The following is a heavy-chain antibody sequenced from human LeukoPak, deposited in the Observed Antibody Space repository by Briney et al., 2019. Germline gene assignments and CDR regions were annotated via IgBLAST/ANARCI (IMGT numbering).Heavy chain of an antibody. J-gene: IGHJ2*01. V-gene: IGHV4-59*01. Sequence: SETLSLTCTVSGGSISSYYWSWIRQPPGKGLEWIGYIYYSGSTNYNPSLKSRVTISVDTSKNQFSLKLSSVTAADTAVYYCARVDRLTMSWQVYWCFDLRGRGTLVTVSS. D-gene: IGHD4/OR15-4a*01. CDR1: GGSISSYY. CDR3: ARVDRLTMSWQVYWCFDL. CDR2: IYYSGST.